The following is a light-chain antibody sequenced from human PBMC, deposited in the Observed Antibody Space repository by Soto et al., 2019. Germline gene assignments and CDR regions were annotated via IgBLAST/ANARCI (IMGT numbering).Light chain of an antibody. Sequence: DIQMTQSPSSLSASVGDRVTITCRASQAIANYLAWYQQKPGKVPKLLIYGAFTLQSGVPSRFSGSGSRTDFTLTISSLQPEDVATYYCQKYDRVPLTFGGWTKVEI. CDR3: QKYDRVPLT. V-gene: IGKV1-27*01. J-gene: IGKJ4*01. CDR1: QAIANY. CDR2: GAF.